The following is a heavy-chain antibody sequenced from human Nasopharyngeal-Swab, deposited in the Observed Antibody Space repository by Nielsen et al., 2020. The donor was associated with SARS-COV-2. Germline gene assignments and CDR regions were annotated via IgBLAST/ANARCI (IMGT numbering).Heavy chain of an antibody. J-gene: IGHJ4*02. CDR3: ARANTLRVTIFRVVSYFDY. D-gene: IGHD3-3*01. V-gene: IGHV4-59*01. CDR2: IYYSGST. Sequence: WIRQPPGKGLEWIGYIYYSGSTNYNPSLKSRVTISVDTSKNQFSLKLSSVTAADTAVYYCARANTLRVTIFRVVSYFDYWGQGILVTVSS.